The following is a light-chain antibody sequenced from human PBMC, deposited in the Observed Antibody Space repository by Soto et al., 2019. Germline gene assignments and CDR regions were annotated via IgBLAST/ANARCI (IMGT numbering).Light chain of an antibody. J-gene: IGLJ3*02. V-gene: IGLV1-51*01. CDR2: EDN. Sequence: QSVLTQPPSVSAAPGQKVTISCSGSSSNIGNNYMSWYQQLPATAPKMIMYEDNKRISGGPDRFSGSRSGTSASLAITGLQTGDEADYYCGTWDSILSAGVFGGGTKLTVL. CDR3: GTWDSILSAGV. CDR1: SSNIGNNY.